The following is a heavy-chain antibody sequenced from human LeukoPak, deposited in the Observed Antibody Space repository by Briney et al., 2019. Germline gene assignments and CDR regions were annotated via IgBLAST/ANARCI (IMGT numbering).Heavy chain of an antibody. Sequence: VKVSCKPSGYTFTGYYMHWVRQAPGQRLEWMGWINPNSGGTNYAQKFQGRVTMTRDTSISTAYMELSRLRSDDTAVYYCARDRQQLVRRGYWFDPWGQGTLVTVSS. CDR3: ARDRQQLVRRGYWFDP. D-gene: IGHD6-13*01. V-gene: IGHV1-2*02. CDR2: INPNSGGT. CDR1: GYTFTGYY. J-gene: IGHJ5*02.